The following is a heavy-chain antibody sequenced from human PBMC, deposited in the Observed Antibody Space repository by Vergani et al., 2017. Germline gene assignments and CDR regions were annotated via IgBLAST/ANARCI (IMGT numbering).Heavy chain of an antibody. J-gene: IGHJ6*03. CDR2: IYYSGST. CDR1: GGSISSSSYY. CDR3: AKDGPSSTSPGGYRYYYYYMDV. D-gene: IGHD2-2*01. V-gene: IGHV4-39*07. Sequence: QLQLQESGPGLVKPSETLSLTCTVSGGSISSSSYYWGWIRQPPGKGLEWIGSIYYSGSTYYNPSLKSRVTISVDTSKNQFSLKLSSVTAADTAVYYCAKDGPSSTSPGGYRYYYYYMDVWGKGTTVTVSS.